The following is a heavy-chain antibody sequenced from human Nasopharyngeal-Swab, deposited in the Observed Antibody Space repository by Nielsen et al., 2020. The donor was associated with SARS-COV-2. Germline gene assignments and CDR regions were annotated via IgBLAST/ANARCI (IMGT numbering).Heavy chain of an antibody. J-gene: IGHJ3*01. D-gene: IGHD3-22*01. CDR2: IYPPNSEA. CDR3: ARHPRNYYGGNVYRDDTFDL. V-gene: IGHV5-51*01. CDR1: GYDFTAYW. Sequence: GESLKISCKASGYDFTAYWIAWVRQMPGEGLEWMGTIYPPNSEAAYSPSFQGQVTISADRSVTTAYLQWSSLKASDSAVYYCARHPRNYYGGNVYRDDTFDLWGQGTMVTVSS.